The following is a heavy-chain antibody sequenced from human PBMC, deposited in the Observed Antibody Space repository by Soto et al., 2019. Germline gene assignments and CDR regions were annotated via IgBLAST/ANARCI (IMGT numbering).Heavy chain of an antibody. CDR1: GFTFSSYA. CDR2: ISVSGANT. D-gene: IGHD6-13*01. J-gene: IGHJ6*02. CDR3: AKERISAAAVGGYYGMDV. V-gene: IGHV3-23*01. Sequence: EVQLLESGGGLVQPGGSLRLSCAASGFTFSSYAMSWVRQAPGRGLEWVSAISVSGANTYYADSVKGRFTISRDNSKNTLYLQMNTLSAEDTAMYYCAKERISAAAVGGYYGMDVWGQGTTVTVSS.